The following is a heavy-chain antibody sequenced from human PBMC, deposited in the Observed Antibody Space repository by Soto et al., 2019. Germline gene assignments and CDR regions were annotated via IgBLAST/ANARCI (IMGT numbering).Heavy chain of an antibody. J-gene: IGHJ4*02. Sequence: ASETLSLTCPVSGASITNFYWSWVRQSATKGLEWIGRIYSRGSTDYNPSLKSRVTMPIDTSKNQFSLTLTSVTAADTAVYFCAKGGAYYFDSWGQGILVTVSS. CDR3: AKGGAYYFDS. CDR2: IYSRGST. V-gene: IGHV4-4*07. D-gene: IGHD3-16*01. CDR1: GASITNFY.